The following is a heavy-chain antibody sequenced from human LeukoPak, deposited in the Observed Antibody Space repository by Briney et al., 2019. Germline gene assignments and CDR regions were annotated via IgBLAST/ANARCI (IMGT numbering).Heavy chain of an antibody. J-gene: IGHJ4*02. D-gene: IGHD6-13*01. Sequence: GGSLRLSCAASGFTVSSNYMSWVRQAPGKGLEWVSVIYSGGSTYYADSVKGRFTISRDNSKNTLYLQMNSLRAEDTAVYYCAREGRAAAGYYGGEYHFDYWGQGTLVTVSS. CDR2: IYSGGST. V-gene: IGHV3-66*01. CDR3: AREGRAAAGYYGGEYHFDY. CDR1: GFTVSSNY.